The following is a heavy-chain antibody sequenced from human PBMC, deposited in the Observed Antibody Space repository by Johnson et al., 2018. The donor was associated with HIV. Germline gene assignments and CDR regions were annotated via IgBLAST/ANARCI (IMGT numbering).Heavy chain of an antibody. Sequence: VQLVESGGDLVQPGGSLRLSCAASGFTFSDFAMTWVRQAPGKGLEWVSTISGSGGLIYYADSVKGRFTISRDNSKNTLYLQVSNLRAGDTAVYYCAKDRHHDWHPPFLAFDVWGHGTLVTVSS. CDR3: AKDRHHDWHPPFLAFDV. V-gene: IGHV3-23*04. J-gene: IGHJ3*01. CDR2: ISGSGGLI. CDR1: GFTFSDFA. D-gene: IGHD3-9*01.